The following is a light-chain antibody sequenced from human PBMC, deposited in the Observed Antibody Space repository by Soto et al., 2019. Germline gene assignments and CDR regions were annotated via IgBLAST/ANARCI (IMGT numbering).Light chain of an antibody. Sequence: DIQMTQSPSTLSASVGDRVAVTCRASQTINNWLAWYQQKPGKAPKLLISGASRLESGVPSRFSGSGSGTEFTLTISSLQPDEFATYYCQQYHSYSTFGQGTKLEI. CDR2: GAS. V-gene: IGKV1-5*01. CDR1: QTINNW. J-gene: IGKJ2*01. CDR3: QQYHSYST.